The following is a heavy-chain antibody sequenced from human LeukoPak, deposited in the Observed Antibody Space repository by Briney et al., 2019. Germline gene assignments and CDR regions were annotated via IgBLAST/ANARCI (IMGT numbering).Heavy chain of an antibody. CDR3: ARRVTSSCFDP. V-gene: IGHV4-59*08. CDR2: MYYSGST. CDR1: GDSITSYY. D-gene: IGHD2-21*02. J-gene: IGHJ5*02. Sequence: PSATVSLTCTVSGDSITSYYWSWIRQPPGKGLEWIGYMYYSGSTNYNPSLKSRVTMSVDTSKNQFSLKLNSVTAADTAVYYCARRVTSSCFDPWGQGTLVT.